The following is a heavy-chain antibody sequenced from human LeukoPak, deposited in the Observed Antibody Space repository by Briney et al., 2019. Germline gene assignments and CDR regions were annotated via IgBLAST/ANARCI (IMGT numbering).Heavy chain of an antibody. V-gene: IGHV1-18*01. J-gene: IGHJ4*02. D-gene: IGHD2-21*02. CDR3: ARGDTQTAISPEFDY. Sequence: ASVKVSCKASGYTFTSYGISWVRQAPGQGLEWMGWISAYNGNTNYAQKLQGRVTMTTDTSTSTAYMELRSLRSDGTAVYYCARGDTQTAISPEFDYWGQGTLVTVSS. CDR1: GYTFTSYG. CDR2: ISAYNGNT.